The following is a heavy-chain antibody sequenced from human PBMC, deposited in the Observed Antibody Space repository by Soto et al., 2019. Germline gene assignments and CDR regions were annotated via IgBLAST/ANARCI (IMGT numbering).Heavy chain of an antibody. J-gene: IGHJ4*02. Sequence: TYWITWVRQAPGKGLEWVANMNQDGSQRNYVDSVKGRFTISRDNAQNSLYLQIDSLTAEDTAMYYCARHYSGSYYFDSWGQGTLVTVSS. D-gene: IGHD1-26*01. CDR2: MNQDGSQR. CDR3: ARHYSGSYYFDS. CDR1: TYW. V-gene: IGHV3-7*05.